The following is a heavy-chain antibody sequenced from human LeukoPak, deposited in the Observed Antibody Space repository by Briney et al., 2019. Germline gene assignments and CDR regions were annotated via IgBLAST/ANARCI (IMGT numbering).Heavy chain of an antibody. CDR2: INHSGST. CDR3: ARPLSYYGSGYYAFDI. CDR1: GGSVSSSSYH. D-gene: IGHD3-10*01. J-gene: IGHJ3*02. Sequence: TSETLSLTCTVSGGSVSSSSYHWGWIRQPPGKGLEWIGEINHSGSTNYNPSLKSRVTISVDTSKNQFSLKLSSVTAADTAVYYCARPLSYYGSGYYAFDIWGQGTVVTVSS. V-gene: IGHV4-39*07.